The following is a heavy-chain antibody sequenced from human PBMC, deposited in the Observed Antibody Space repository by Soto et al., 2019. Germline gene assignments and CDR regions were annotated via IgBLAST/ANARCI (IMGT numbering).Heavy chain of an antibody. Sequence: PGGSLRLSCAASGFTFSSYGMHWVRQAPGKGLEWVAVISYDGSNKYYADSVKGRFTISRDNSKNTLYLQMNSLRAEDTAVYYCAKDHYDYIWGIYYFDYWGQGTLVTVSS. CDR1: GFTFSSYG. J-gene: IGHJ4*02. CDR2: ISYDGSNK. CDR3: AKDHYDYIWGIYYFDY. D-gene: IGHD3-16*01. V-gene: IGHV3-30*18.